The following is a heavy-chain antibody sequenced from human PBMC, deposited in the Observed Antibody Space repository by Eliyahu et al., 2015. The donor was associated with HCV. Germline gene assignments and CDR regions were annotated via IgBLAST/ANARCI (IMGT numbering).Heavy chain of an antibody. D-gene: IGHD2-21*02. J-gene: IGHJ6*02. CDR3: ARDIVVVTATDHYYYYGMDV. CDR2: IYSGGST. Sequence: EVQLVESGGGLIQPGGSLRLSCXASGFTVXSXYMXWVRQAPGKGLEWVSVIYSGGSTYYADSVKGRFTISRDNSKNTLYLQMNSLRAEDTAVYYCARDIVVVTATDHYYYYGMDVWGQGTTVTVSS. V-gene: IGHV3-53*01. CDR1: GFTVXSXY.